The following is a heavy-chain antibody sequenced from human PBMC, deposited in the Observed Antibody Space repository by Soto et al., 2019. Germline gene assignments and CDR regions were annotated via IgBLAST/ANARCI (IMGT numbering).Heavy chain of an antibody. V-gene: IGHV3-23*01. Sequence: GGSLRLSCAASGFTFSNYAMSWVRQAPGKGLEWVSAISGSGAGTYYADSVKGRFTISRDNSKNTLFLQMSSLRAEDTALYYCAKKPANIALAGDGFDYWGQGTLVTVYS. D-gene: IGHD6-19*01. CDR1: GFTFSNYA. CDR2: ISGSGAGT. J-gene: IGHJ4*02. CDR3: AKKPANIALAGDGFDY.